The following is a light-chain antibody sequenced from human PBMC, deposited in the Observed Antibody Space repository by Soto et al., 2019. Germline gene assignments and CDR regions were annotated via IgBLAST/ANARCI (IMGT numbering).Light chain of an antibody. CDR3: SSYTSRTTWV. Sequence: QSALTQPASVSESPGQSITISCIGTSSDVGAYDHVSWYQQHPGKAPKVIISEVSNRPSGVSTRFSGSKSGNTASLTISGLQTEDEADYYCSSYTSRTTWVFGGGTKL. CDR2: EVS. V-gene: IGLV2-14*01. J-gene: IGLJ3*02. CDR1: SSDVGAYDH.